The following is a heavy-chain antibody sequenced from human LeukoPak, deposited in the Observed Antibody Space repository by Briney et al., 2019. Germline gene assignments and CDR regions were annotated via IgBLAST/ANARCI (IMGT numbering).Heavy chain of an antibody. CDR3: ARARGRIFGVVTPSYYYYYMDV. Sequence: ASVKVSCKASGYTFTSYDINWVRQATGQGLEWMRWMNPNSGNTGYAQKFQGRVTMTRNTSISTAYMELSSLRSEDTAVYYCARARGRIFGVVTPSYYYYYMDVWGKGTTVTVSS. V-gene: IGHV1-8*01. CDR1: GYTFTSYD. J-gene: IGHJ6*03. D-gene: IGHD3-3*01. CDR2: MNPNSGNT.